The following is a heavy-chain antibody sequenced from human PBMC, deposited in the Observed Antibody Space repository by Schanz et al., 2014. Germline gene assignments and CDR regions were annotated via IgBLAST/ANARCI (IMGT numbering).Heavy chain of an antibody. CDR3: ARGPSQGYSYGHNIGAYYYGMDV. Sequence: QVQLVQSGAEVKKPGASVKVSCKASGYTFISYGIKWVRQAPGQGLEWMGWINVGNGNMKYSQKFQGRVTITADKSTSTASMELSSLRSEDTAVYYCARGPSQGYSYGHNIGAYYYGMDVWGQGTTVTVSS. D-gene: IGHD5-18*01. V-gene: IGHV1-18*01. CDR1: GYTFISYG. CDR2: INVGNGNM. J-gene: IGHJ6*02.